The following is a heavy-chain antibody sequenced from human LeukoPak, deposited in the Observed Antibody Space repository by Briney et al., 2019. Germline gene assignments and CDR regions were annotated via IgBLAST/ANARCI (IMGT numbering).Heavy chain of an antibody. V-gene: IGHV3-21*01. D-gene: IGHD1-26*01. Sequence: PGGSLRLSCAATGFTFSSYSMNWVRQAPGKGLEWVSSISSSSSYIYYADSVKGRFTISRDNVKNSLYLQMNSLRAEDTTVYYCARGKELLGFVYWGQGTLVTVSS. CDR3: ARGKELLGFVY. CDR2: ISSSSSYI. J-gene: IGHJ4*02. CDR1: GFTFSSYS.